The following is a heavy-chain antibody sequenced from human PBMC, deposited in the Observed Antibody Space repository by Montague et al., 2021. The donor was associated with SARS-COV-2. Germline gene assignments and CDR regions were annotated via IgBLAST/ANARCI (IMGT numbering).Heavy chain of an antibody. J-gene: IGHJ4*02. CDR1: GGSIGSYY. D-gene: IGHD3/OR15-3a*01. CDR3: VRVLDNRVRDY. V-gene: IGHV4-59*08. Sequence: SETLSLTCSVSGGSIGSYYWSWLRQPPGKGLEWVGCISYNGKTYYSPSLKSRLTISLDSSKNQFPLQARAVTAADTAAYYCVRVLDNRVRDYWGQGTLVTVSS. CDR2: ISYNGKT.